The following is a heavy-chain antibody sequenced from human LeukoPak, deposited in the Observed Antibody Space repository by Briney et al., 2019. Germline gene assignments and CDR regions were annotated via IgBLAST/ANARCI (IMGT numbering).Heavy chain of an antibody. CDR1: GGTFSSYA. J-gene: IGHJ3*02. V-gene: IGHV1-69*05. CDR2: IIPIFRTA. Sequence: SVKVSCKASGGTFSSYAISRVRQAPGQGLEWMGRIIPIFRTANYAQKFQGRVTITTDESTSTAYMELSSLRSEDTAVYYCARSDRYSSGSFGAFDIWGQGTMVTVSS. D-gene: IGHD6-19*01. CDR3: ARSDRYSSGSFGAFDI.